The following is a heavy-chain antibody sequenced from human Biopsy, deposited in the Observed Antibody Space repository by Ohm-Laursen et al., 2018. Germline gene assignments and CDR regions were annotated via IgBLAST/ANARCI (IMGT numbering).Heavy chain of an antibody. D-gene: IGHD7-27*01. CDR2: IYYTGHT. V-gene: IGHV4-59*07. CDR3: ARLTGDPSY. Sequence: SDTLSLTCTVSGGSIKSYYWNWIWQSPGKGLEWIGFIYYTGHTNYNPSLKSRATISVDTSKNQFSLKVISVTAADTAVYYCARLTGDPSYWGQGILVTVSS. CDR1: GGSIKSYY. J-gene: IGHJ4*02.